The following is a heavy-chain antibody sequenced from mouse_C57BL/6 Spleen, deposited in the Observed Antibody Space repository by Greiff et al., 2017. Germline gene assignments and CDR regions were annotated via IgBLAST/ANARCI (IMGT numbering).Heavy chain of an antibody. D-gene: IGHD1-1*01. CDR3: ARDYGSSYFDY. J-gene: IGHJ2*01. CDR1: GYTFTSYW. CDR2: IHPNSGST. Sequence: VQLQQPGAELVKPGASVKLSCKASGYTFTSYWMHWVKQRPGQGLEWIGMIHPNSGSTNYNEKFKSKATLTVDKSSSTAYMQLSSLTSEDSAVXYCARDYGSSYFDYWGQGTTLTVSS. V-gene: IGHV1-64*01.